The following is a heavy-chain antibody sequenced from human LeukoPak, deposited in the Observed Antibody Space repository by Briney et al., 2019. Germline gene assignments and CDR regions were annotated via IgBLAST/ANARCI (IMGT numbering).Heavy chain of an antibody. Sequence: SETLSLTCTVSGGSISSSSYYWGWIRQPPGKGLEWIGSIYYSGSTYYNPSLKSRVTISVDTSKNQFSLKLSSVNAADTAVYYCVTLLGFVDYWGQGTLVTVSS. J-gene: IGHJ4*02. CDR2: IYYSGST. CDR3: VTLLGFVDY. D-gene: IGHD2-8*02. CDR1: GGSISSSSYY. V-gene: IGHV4-39*01.